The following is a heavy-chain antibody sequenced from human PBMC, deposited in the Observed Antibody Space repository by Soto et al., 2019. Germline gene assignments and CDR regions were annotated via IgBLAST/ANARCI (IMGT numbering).Heavy chain of an antibody. V-gene: IGHV1-18*01. J-gene: IGHJ5*02. CDR1: GYTFTSYG. CDR2: ISAYNGNT. D-gene: IGHD2-2*01. Sequence: ASVKVSCKASGYTFTSYGISWVRQAPGQGLEWMGWISAYNGNTNYAQKLQGRVTMTTDTSTSTAYMELRSLRSDDTAVYYCARDYCSSNSCYGGRFDPWGQGTLVTVSS. CDR3: ARDYCSSNSCYGGRFDP.